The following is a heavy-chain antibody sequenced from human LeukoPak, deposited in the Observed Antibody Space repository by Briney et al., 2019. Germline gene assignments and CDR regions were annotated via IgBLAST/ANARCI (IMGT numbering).Heavy chain of an antibody. CDR1: GGPISSSTYY. CDR2: IYYSGST. D-gene: IGHD6-13*01. CDR3: ARDLLSKINSGSSWYDNYYMDV. J-gene: IGHJ6*03. V-gene: IGHV4-39*07. Sequence: SETLSLTCTVSGGPISSSTYYWGWIRQPPGKGLEWIGSIYYSGSTNYNPSLKSRVTMSVDTSKNQFSSKLSSVTAADTAVYYCARDLLSKINSGSSWYDNYYMDVWGKGTTVTVSS.